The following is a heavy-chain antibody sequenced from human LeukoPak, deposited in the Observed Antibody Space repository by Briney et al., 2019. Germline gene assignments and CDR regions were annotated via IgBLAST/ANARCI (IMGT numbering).Heavy chain of an antibody. CDR3: ARDPQLSY. Sequence: GGSLRLSCAASGFTFSSYAVHWVRQAPGKGLEWVAVISYDGSNKYYADSVKGRFTISRDNSRNTLYLQMNSLRAEDTAVYYCARDPQLSYWGQGTLVTVSS. CDR1: GFTFSSYA. V-gene: IGHV3-30-3*01. J-gene: IGHJ4*02. D-gene: IGHD1-1*01. CDR2: ISYDGSNK.